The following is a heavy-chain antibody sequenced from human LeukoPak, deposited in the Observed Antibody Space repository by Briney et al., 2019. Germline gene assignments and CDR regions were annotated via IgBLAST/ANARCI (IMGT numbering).Heavy chain of an antibody. D-gene: IGHD5/OR15-5a*01. CDR2: ISGSGGST. J-gene: IGHJ4*02. V-gene: IGHV3-23*01. Sequence: GGSLRLSCAASGFTFSGYAMSWVRQAPGKGLEWVSAISGSGGSTYYADSVKGRFTISRDNSKNSLYLQMNRLRAEDTASYYCAIFRDGVSVYWGQGTLVTVSS. CDR1: GFTFSGYA. CDR3: AIFRDGVSVY.